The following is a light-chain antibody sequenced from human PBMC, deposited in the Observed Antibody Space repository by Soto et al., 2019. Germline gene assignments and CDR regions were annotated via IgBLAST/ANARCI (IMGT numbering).Light chain of an antibody. Sequence: EIVLTQSPGTLSLSPGERATLSCRASQSVSSSYLAWYQQKPGQAPRLLIYGASSRATGIPDRFSGSGSGTDFTLTISRLEPEDFAVYYCQQHGRSPSTFGGGTKVEIK. V-gene: IGKV3-20*01. CDR2: GAS. J-gene: IGKJ4*01. CDR3: QQHGRSPST. CDR1: QSVSSSY.